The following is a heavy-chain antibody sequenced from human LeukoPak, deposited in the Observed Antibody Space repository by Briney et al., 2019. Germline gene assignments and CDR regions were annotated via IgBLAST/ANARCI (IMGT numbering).Heavy chain of an antibody. CDR3: ARGDPNNWFDP. J-gene: IGHJ5*02. Sequence: SETLSLTCTVSGGSISSGGYYWSWIRQHPGKGLERIGYIYYSGSTYYNPSLKSRVTISVDTSKNQFSLKLSSVTAADTAVYYCARGDPNNWFDPWGQGTLVTVSS. CDR2: IYYSGST. CDR1: GGSISSGGYY. V-gene: IGHV4-31*03.